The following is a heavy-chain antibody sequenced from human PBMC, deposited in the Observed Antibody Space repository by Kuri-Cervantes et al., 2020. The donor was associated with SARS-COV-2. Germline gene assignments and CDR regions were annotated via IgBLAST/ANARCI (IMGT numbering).Heavy chain of an antibody. D-gene: IGHD3-10*01. CDR2: IYSGGST. V-gene: IGHV3-53*01. J-gene: IGHJ4*02. CDR1: GLTFSTFA. Sequence: GESLKISCAVSGLTFSTFAMGWVRQAPGKGLEWVSVIYSGGSTYYADSVKGRFTISRDNSKNTLYLQMNSLRAEDTAVYYCARRITMVRVAWVYFDYWGQGTLVTVSS. CDR3: ARRITMVRVAWVYFDY.